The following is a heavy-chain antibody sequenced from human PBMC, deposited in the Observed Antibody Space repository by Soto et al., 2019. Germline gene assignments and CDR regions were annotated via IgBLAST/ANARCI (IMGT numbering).Heavy chain of an antibody. CDR1: GVSVSSNSAA. CDR2: TYYRSKWYN. Sequence: SQTLSLTCAISGVSVSSNSAAWNWIRQSPSRGLEWLGRTYYRSKWYNDYAVSVKSRITINPDTSKNQFSLQLNYVTPEDTAVYYCARDRGAVASPTDKDAFDIWGQGTMVTVSS. CDR3: ARDRGAVASPTDKDAFDI. J-gene: IGHJ3*02. V-gene: IGHV6-1*01. D-gene: IGHD6-19*01.